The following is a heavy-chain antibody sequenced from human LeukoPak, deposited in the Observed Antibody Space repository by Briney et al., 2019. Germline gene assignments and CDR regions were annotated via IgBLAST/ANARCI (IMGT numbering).Heavy chain of an antibody. Sequence: GGSLRLSCAASGFSFSTYAMTWVRQAPGRGMEWVSTISGRGDATDDADSVKGRFTISRDNSKNSLFLHMNSLRVDDTAVYHCAKGPRSDLSVLHTLEYWGQGVLVTVSS. V-gene: IGHV3-23*01. CDR1: GFSFSTYA. J-gene: IGHJ4*02. CDR2: ISGRGDAT. CDR3: AKGPRSDLSVLHTLEY. D-gene: IGHD3-16*02.